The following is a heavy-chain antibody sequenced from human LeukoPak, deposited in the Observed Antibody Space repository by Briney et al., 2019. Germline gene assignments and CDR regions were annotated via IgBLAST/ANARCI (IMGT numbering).Heavy chain of an antibody. J-gene: IGHJ5*02. D-gene: IGHD3-10*01. CDR3: ARGSPVASGRYSIYSS. Sequence: GSLRLSCAASGFTFSSHWMHWVRQAPGKGLEWVAVIYGDGTTYYADSVKGRFTISSDTLKNTLSLQMDSLRAADTAMYYCARGSPVASGRYSIYSSWGQGTLVTVSP. CDR1: GFTFSSHW. CDR2: IYGDGTT. V-gene: IGHV3-53*01.